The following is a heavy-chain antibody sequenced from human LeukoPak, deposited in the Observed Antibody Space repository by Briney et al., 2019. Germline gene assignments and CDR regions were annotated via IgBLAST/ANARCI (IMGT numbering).Heavy chain of an antibody. CDR2: LRRDGSDK. V-gene: IGHV3-30*02. D-gene: IGHD5-18*01. CDR3: AKDHSQNFDY. Sequence: GGSLRLSCAASGFTFSNYGMHWVRQAPGKGLEWVAFLRRDGSDKYYADSVKGRFTISRDNSKNTVYLQMNSLRPEDTAVYYCAKDHSQNFDYWGQGTLVTVSS. CDR1: GFTFSNYG. J-gene: IGHJ4*02.